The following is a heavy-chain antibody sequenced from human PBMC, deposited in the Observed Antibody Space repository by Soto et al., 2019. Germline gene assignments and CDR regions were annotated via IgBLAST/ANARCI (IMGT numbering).Heavy chain of an antibody. CDR1: GFSFRNYA. V-gene: IGHV3-23*01. Sequence: PGGSLRLSCAASGFSFRNYAMSWVRQAPGKGLEWISTLTGSSSNIYYADSVKGRFAISRDNSKNTLFLQMNSLRDEDTAIYYCAKDGLSDSPSAIDYWGQGTRVTVSS. CDR2: LTGSSSNI. CDR3: AKDGLSDSPSAIDY. D-gene: IGHD6-13*01. J-gene: IGHJ4*02.